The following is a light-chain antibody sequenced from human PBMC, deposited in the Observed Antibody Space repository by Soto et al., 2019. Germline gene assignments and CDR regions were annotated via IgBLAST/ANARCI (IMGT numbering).Light chain of an antibody. J-gene: IGKJ1*01. CDR2: GAA. CDR1: QTIRSAS. Sequence: EIVLTQSPGTLSLSPGERGTLSCRASQTIRSASLAWYQQKPGQAPRLLIYGAATRATGIPDRFSGSGSGTDFTLTISRLESDDFAVYYCQQYDSSPWTFGQGTKV. V-gene: IGKV3-20*01. CDR3: QQYDSSPWT.